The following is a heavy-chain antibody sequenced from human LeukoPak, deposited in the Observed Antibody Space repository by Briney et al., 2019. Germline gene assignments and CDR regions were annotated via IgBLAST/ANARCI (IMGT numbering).Heavy chain of an antibody. CDR2: IFHSATT. J-gene: IGHJ4*02. V-gene: IGHV4-4*02. CDR1: GGSINCSNW. CDR3: ARAPYYDSSGYHSAYFEY. D-gene: IGHD3-22*01. Sequence: SETLSLTCAVSGGSINCSNWWSWVRQPPGKGLEWIGEIFHSATTNYNPSLKSRVTISVDKSKNHFSLKLSSVTAADTAVYYCARAPYYDSSGYHSAYFEYWGQGTLVTVSS.